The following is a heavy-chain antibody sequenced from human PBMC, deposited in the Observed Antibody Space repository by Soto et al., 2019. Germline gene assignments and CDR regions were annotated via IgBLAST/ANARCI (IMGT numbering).Heavy chain of an antibody. D-gene: IGHD2-21*01. CDR2: ISPDGSDV. CDR3: ACWGHIVTVAPSDFDR. Sequence: RRSLRLSCAASGFPFTNYWMNWVRQTPGKGLMWVSRISPDGSDVGYADSVEGRFTVSRDNAKNTLYLQMHSLRAEDTAMYYCACWGHIVTVAPSDFDRWGQG. CDR1: GFPFTNYW. V-gene: IGHV3-74*01. J-gene: IGHJ4*02.